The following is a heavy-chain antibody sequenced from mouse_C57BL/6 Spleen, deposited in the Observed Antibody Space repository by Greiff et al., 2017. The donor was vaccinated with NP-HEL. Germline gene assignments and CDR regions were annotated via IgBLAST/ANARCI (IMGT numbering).Heavy chain of an antibody. CDR1: GYTFTSYW. CDR2: IDPSDSYT. CDR3: ARGITTVDWYFDV. J-gene: IGHJ1*03. D-gene: IGHD1-1*01. Sequence: QVQLQQSGAELVMPGASVKLSCKASGYTFTSYWMHWVKQRPGQGLEWIGEIDPSDSYTNYNQKFKGKSTLTVDKSSSTAYMQLSSLTSEDSAVYYCARGITTVDWYFDVWGTGTTVTVSS. V-gene: IGHV1-69*01.